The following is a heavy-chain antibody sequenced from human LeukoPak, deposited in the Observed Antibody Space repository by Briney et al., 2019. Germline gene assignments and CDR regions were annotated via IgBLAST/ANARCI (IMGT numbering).Heavy chain of an antibody. Sequence: GALVKVSCKASGYTFTSYGISWVRQAPGQGLEWMGWISAYNGNTNYAQNLQGRVTMTTDTSTSTAYMELRSLRSDDTAVYYCARGGCSGGSCREGYFDYWGQGTLVTVSS. D-gene: IGHD2-15*01. J-gene: IGHJ4*01. CDR1: GYTFTSYG. CDR2: ISAYNGNT. CDR3: ARGGCSGGSCREGYFDY. V-gene: IGHV1-18*01.